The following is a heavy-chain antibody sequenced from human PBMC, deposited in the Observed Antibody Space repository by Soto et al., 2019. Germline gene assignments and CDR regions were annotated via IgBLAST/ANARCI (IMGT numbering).Heavy chain of an antibody. CDR2: INPDNGNT. J-gene: IGHJ5*02. CDR1: GYTFTRYT. V-gene: IGHV1-3*01. CDR3: ARGIATGQLDP. D-gene: IGHD2-15*01. Sequence: ASVKVSCTSSGYTFTRYTMNWVRQSPGQRLEWMGWINPDNGNTKSSQKFQDRVIITRDTSASTAYMDLSSLRSEDTAVYYCARGIATGQLDPWGQGTLVTFSS.